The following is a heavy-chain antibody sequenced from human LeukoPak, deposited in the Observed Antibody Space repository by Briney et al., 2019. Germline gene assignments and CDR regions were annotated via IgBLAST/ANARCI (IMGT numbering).Heavy chain of an antibody. CDR2: ITSDGRST. CDR1: GFTFAAHN. V-gene: IGHV3-64*01. J-gene: IGHJ4*02. D-gene: IGHD4-23*01. CDR3: AKDHDYGGPDY. Sequence: GGSLRLSCAASGFTFAAHNMHWVRQAPGKGLQYVAGITSDGRSTFYGSSVKGRFIISRDNSRNTLYLQLGNLRTDDLAVYYCAKDHDYGGPDYWGQGTLVAVSS.